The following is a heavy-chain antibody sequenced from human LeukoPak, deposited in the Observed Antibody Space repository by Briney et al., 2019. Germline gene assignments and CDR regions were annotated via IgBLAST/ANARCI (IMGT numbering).Heavy chain of an antibody. Sequence: PGGSLRLSCAASGFTFSDYYMSWIRQAPGKGLEWVSYISSSGSTIYYADSVKGRFTISRDNAKNSLYLQMNSVRAEDTAVYYCAREVMITFGGVAVSGGFDYWGQGILVTVSS. J-gene: IGHJ4*02. V-gene: IGHV3-11*04. CDR3: AREVMITFGGVAVSGGFDY. D-gene: IGHD3-16*01. CDR2: ISSSGSTI. CDR1: GFTFSDYY.